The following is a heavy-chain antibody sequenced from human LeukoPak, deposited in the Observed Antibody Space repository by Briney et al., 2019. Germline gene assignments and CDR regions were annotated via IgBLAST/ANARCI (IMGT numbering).Heavy chain of an antibody. D-gene: IGHD3-10*01. CDR1: GFTFSTSA. V-gene: IGHV3-23*01. J-gene: IGHJ5*02. Sequence: GGYLRLSCAASGFTFSTSAMSWVRQAPGKGLEYVSTVSGGGGTSTYYTDSVAGRFIISSDDPKNTLYLQMSSLRVEHTAVYYCAKGGGLLWLGESPRWFDPWGQGTLVTVSS. CDR3: AKGGGLLWLGESPRWFDP. CDR2: VSGGGGTST.